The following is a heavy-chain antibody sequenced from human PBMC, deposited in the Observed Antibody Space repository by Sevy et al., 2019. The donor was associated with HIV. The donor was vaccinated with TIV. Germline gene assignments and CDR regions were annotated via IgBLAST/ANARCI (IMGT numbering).Heavy chain of an antibody. Sequence: GGSLRLSCAASGFPFSDAWMNWVRQVPGKGLEWVGLIKNENEGGTTDYAAHVIGRSIISRADSKNTLYLQMSSLKTEETAIYYCTTDWGTGNTWVGAFDLWGQGTMVTVSS. CDR2: IKNENEGGTT. D-gene: IGHD1-7*01. CDR1: GFPFSDAW. CDR3: TTDWGTGNTWVGAFDL. V-gene: IGHV3-15*01. J-gene: IGHJ3*01.